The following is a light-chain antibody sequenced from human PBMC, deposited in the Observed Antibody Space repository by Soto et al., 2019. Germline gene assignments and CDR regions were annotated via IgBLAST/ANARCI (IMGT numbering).Light chain of an antibody. CDR2: DAS. J-gene: IGKJ5*01. Sequence: EIVLTQSPATLSLSPGERATLSCRASQSVRGYLAWYQQKPGQAPRLLIYDASNRATGIPARFSGSGSGTDFTLTISSLEPEDFAVYFCQQRSNWPLITFGQGTRLEIK. CDR1: QSVRGY. CDR3: QQRSNWPLIT. V-gene: IGKV3-11*01.